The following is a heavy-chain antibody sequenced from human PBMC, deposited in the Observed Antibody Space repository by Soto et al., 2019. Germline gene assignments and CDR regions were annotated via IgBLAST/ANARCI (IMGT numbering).Heavy chain of an antibody. V-gene: IGHV1-46*01. Sequence: ASVKVSCKASGYTFTSYYLHWVRQAPGQGLEWMGLINPTDGNTIYAQKFQGRVIMTRDTSTSTAYMDLRSLRSDDTAVYYCARDPSTGDIVATIYGWFDPWGQGTLVTVSS. J-gene: IGHJ5*02. D-gene: IGHD5-12*01. CDR1: GYTFTSYY. CDR2: INPTDGNT. CDR3: ARDPSTGDIVATIYGWFDP.